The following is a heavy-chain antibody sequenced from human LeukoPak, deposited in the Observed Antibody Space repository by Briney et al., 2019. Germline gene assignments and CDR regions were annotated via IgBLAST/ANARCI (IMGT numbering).Heavy chain of an antibody. V-gene: IGHV3-23*01. CDR2: ISGSGGST. J-gene: IGHJ4*02. CDR3: ATTLVDSSRYYYLDY. D-gene: IGHD3-22*01. CDR1: GFTFSSYA. Sequence: PGGSLRLSCAASGFTFSSYAMSWVRQAPGKGVEWVSAISGSGGSTYYADSVRGRFTISRDNSKNTLYLQMNSLRAEDTAVYYCATTLVDSSRYYYLDYWGQGTLVTVSS.